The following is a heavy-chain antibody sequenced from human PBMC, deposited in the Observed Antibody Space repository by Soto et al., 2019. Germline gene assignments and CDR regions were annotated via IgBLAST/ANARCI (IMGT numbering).Heavy chain of an antibody. Sequence: GGSLRLSCAASGFTFSSYAMSWVRQAPGKGLEWVSAISGSGGSTYYADSVKGRFTISRDNSKNTLYLQMNSLRAEDTAVYYCAKNANMVRGALSVDYFDYWGQGTLVTVSS. D-gene: IGHD3-10*01. CDR2: ISGSGGST. J-gene: IGHJ4*02. V-gene: IGHV3-23*01. CDR1: GFTFSSYA. CDR3: AKNANMVRGALSVDYFDY.